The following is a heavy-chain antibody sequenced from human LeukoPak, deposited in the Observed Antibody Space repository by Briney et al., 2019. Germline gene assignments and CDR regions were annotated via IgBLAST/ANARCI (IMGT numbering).Heavy chain of an antibody. J-gene: IGHJ4*02. Sequence: SSETLSLTCSVSGGSVSSSSYYWSWLRQPPGKGLEWIGYIYYTGNTNYNPSLKSRVTISIDTSRNQFSLKLSSVTAADTAVYYCARGAHEAAGVLNYWGQGSLVTVSS. V-gene: IGHV4-61*01. D-gene: IGHD6-13*01. CDR2: IYYTGNT. CDR3: ARGAHEAAGVLNY. CDR1: GGSVSSSSYY.